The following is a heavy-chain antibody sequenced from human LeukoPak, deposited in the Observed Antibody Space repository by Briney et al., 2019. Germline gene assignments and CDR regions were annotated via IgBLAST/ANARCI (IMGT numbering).Heavy chain of an antibody. CDR1: GFTFTSYA. J-gene: IGHJ6*02. CDR3: AKVYDYGDYGYYGMNV. CDR2: VSGSGANT. D-gene: IGHD4-17*01. Sequence: GGSLRLSCAASGFTFTSYAMSWVRQAPGKGLEWVSAVSGSGANTYYADSVKGRFTISRDNSKNTLYLQMNSLRAEDTAVYYCAKVYDYGDYGYYGMNVWGQGTTVTVSS. V-gene: IGHV3-23*01.